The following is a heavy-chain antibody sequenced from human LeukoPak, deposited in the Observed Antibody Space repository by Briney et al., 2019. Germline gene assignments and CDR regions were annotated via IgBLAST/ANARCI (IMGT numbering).Heavy chain of an antibody. CDR1: GFTFSSYA. CDR3: AKRALSGSYYAAFDI. J-gene: IGHJ3*02. V-gene: IGHV3-23*01. D-gene: IGHD1-26*01. Sequence: PGGSLRLSCAGSGFTFSSYAMSWVRQAPGKGLEWVSAISGGGGSTYYADSVKGRFTISRDNFKNTLYLQMNSLRAEDTAIYYCAKRALSGSYYAAFDIWGQGTMVTVSS. CDR2: ISGGGGST.